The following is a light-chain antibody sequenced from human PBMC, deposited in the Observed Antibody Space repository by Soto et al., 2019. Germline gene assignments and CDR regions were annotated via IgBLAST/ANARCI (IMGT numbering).Light chain of an antibody. CDR3: QQANNFPLT. Sequence: DIQMTQSPSSVSASVGDRVTITCRASQGITIWLAWYQQKPGKAPKLLIYAASILQSGFPSRFSGSASGTDFTLTISSRQPEDFANYYCQQANNFPLTFGGGTKVEIK. CDR2: AAS. CDR1: QGITIW. V-gene: IGKV1D-12*01. J-gene: IGKJ4*01.